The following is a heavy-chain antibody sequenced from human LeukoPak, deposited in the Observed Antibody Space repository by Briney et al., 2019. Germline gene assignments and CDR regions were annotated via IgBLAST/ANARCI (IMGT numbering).Heavy chain of an antibody. Sequence: SETLSLTCTVSSGSITNYYWSWIRQPPGKGLEWIGFIYYSGNTNYNPSLKSRVTISIDTSKNQFSLKLRSVTAADTALYYCAIHYTEDIVVGPAASPETRNNWFDPWGQGTLVTVSS. CDR1: SGSITNYY. CDR2: IYYSGNT. CDR3: AIHYTEDIVVGPAASPETRNNWFDP. D-gene: IGHD2-2*01. V-gene: IGHV4-59*08. J-gene: IGHJ5*02.